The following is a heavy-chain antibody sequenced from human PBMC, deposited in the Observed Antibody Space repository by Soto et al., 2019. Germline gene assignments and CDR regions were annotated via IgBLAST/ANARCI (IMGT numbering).Heavy chain of an antibody. D-gene: IGHD3-9*01. Sequence: PSETLSLTCTVSGGSISSGGYYWSWIRQHPGKGLEWIGYIYYSGSTYYNPSLKSRVTISVDTSKNQFSLKLSSVTAADTAMYYCARYILTGTGFAVIDPWGQGTLVTVSS. CDR1: GGSISSGGYY. J-gene: IGHJ5*02. CDR2: IYYSGST. CDR3: ARYILTGTGFAVIDP. V-gene: IGHV4-31*03.